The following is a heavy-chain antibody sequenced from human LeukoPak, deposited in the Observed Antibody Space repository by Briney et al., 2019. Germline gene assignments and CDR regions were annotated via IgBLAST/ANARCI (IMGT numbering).Heavy chain of an antibody. D-gene: IGHD5-24*01. J-gene: IGHJ4*02. Sequence: PGGSLRLSCAASGFTFSSYWISWVRQAPGKGLEWVANIKQDGSEKYYVDSVKGRFTISRDNAKNSLYLQMNSLRAEDTAVYYCARVSGFGRRDGYNYDYFDYWGQGTLVTVSS. CDR2: IKQDGSEK. CDR3: ARVSGFGRRDGYNYDYFDY. V-gene: IGHV3-7*01. CDR1: GFTFSSYW.